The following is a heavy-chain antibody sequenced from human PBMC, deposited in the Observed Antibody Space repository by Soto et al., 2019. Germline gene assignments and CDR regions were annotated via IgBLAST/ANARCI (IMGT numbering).Heavy chain of an antibody. D-gene: IGHD3-3*01. CDR1: GFTFSNYW. CDR2: IKQDGSEK. V-gene: IGHV3-7*01. CDR3: ARDSPKDDFWSGYSNNWFDP. Sequence: EVQLVESGGGLVQPGGSLRLSCAASGFTFSNYWMSWVRQAPGKGLEWVANIKQDGSEKYYVDSVKGRFTISRDNAKNSLYLQMNSLRAEDTAVYYCARDSPKDDFWSGYSNNWFDPWGQGTLVTVSS. J-gene: IGHJ5*02.